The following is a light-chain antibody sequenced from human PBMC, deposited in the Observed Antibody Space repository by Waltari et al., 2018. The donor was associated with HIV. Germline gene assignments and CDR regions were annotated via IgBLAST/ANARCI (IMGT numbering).Light chain of an antibody. CDR2: GNS. J-gene: IGLJ1*01. V-gene: IGLV1-40*01. CDR3: QSHDSSLSGYV. Sequence: QSVLPPPPSVSRAPGPRLTISCPGSSSNLGAGYHSPWYQQLPGTAPKLLIYGNSNRPSGVPDRFSGSKSGTSASLAITGLQAEDEADYHCQSHDSSLSGYVFGTGTKVTVL. CDR1: SSNLGAGYH.